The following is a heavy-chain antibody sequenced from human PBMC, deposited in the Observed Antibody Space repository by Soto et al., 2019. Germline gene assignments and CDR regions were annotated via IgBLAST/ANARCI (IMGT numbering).Heavy chain of an antibody. CDR3: TTREITIFGVVIIDY. D-gene: IGHD3-3*01. J-gene: IGHJ4*02. CDR1: GFTFGDYA. Sequence: GGSLRLSCTASGFTFGDYAMSWVRQAPGKGLEWVGFIRSKAYGGTTEYAASVKGRFTISRDDSKSIAYLQMNSLKTEDTAVYYCTTREITIFGVVIIDYWGQGTLVTGLL. CDR2: IRSKAYGGTT. V-gene: IGHV3-49*04.